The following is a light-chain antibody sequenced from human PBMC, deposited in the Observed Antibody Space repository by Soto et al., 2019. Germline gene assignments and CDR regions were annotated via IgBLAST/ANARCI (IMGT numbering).Light chain of an antibody. CDR1: SSNIGAGYD. Sequence: QSVLTQPPSVSGAPGQRVTISCTGSSSNIGAGYDVHWYQQLPGTAPKLLIYGNNNRPSGVPDRFSGSKSGTSASLAITGLQAEDEADHYCQSYDSSLSGVVFGGGTKLTV. J-gene: IGLJ2*01. V-gene: IGLV1-40*01. CDR2: GNN. CDR3: QSYDSSLSGVV.